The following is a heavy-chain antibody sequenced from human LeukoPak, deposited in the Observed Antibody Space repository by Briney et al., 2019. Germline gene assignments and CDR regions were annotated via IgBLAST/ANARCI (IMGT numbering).Heavy chain of an antibody. D-gene: IGHD6-13*01. Sequence: SETLSLTCTVSGGSISSYYWSWIRQPPGKGLEWTGYIYYSGSTNYNPSLKSRVTISVDTSKNQFSLKLSSVTTADTAVYYCARLGMLIAAAGGGMDVWGQGTTVTVSS. CDR2: IYYSGST. CDR3: ARLGMLIAAAGGGMDV. CDR1: GGSISSYY. J-gene: IGHJ6*02. V-gene: IGHV4-59*08.